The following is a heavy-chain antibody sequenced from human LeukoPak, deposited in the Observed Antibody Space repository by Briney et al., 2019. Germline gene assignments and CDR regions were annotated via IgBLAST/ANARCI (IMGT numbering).Heavy chain of an antibody. J-gene: IGHJ4*02. Sequence: SVKVSCKASGGTFSSYAISWVRQAPGQGLEWMGGIIPIFGTANYAQKFQGRVTITADESTSTAYMELSSLRSEDTVVYYCARAGRWLQFGGDNFDYWGQGTLVTVSS. V-gene: IGHV1-69*01. CDR2: IIPIFGTA. CDR1: GGTFSSYA. CDR3: ARAGRWLQFGGDNFDY. D-gene: IGHD5-24*01.